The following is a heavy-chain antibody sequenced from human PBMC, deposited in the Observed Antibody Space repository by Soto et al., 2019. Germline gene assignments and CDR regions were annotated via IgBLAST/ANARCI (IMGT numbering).Heavy chain of an antibody. CDR1: GFTFSSYG. D-gene: IGHD3-10*01. J-gene: IGHJ4*02. V-gene: IGHV3-33*01. Sequence: QVQLVESGGGVVQPGRSLRLSCAASGFTFSSYGMHWVRQAPGKGLEWVAVIWYDGSNKYYADSVKGRFTISRDNSKNTLYLQMNSLRAEDTAVYYWARDGGYFDYWGQGTLVTVSS. CDR2: IWYDGSNK. CDR3: ARDGGYFDY.